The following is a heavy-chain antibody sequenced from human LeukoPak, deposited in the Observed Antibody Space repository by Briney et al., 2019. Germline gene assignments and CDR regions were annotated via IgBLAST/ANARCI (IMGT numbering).Heavy chain of an antibody. J-gene: IGHJ4*02. Sequence: GESLRISCKGSGYSFTSYWISWVRQMPGKGLEWMGRIDPSDSYTNYSPSFQGHVTISADKSISTAYLQWSSLKASDTAMYYRARHPPYYDSSGYYQEENYFDYWGQGTLVTVSS. D-gene: IGHD3-22*01. CDR2: IDPSDSYT. CDR1: GYSFTSYW. V-gene: IGHV5-10-1*01. CDR3: ARHPPYYDSSGYYQEENYFDY.